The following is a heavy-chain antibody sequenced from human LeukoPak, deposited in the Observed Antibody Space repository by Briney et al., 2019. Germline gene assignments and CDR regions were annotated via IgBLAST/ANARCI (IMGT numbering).Heavy chain of an antibody. V-gene: IGHV3-23*01. CDR1: GFTFRSYA. CDR2: ITGNGGAT. J-gene: IGHJ5*02. D-gene: IGHD3-3*01. Sequence: GGSLRLSCAASGFTFRSYAMRWVRQAPGKGLEWVSTITGNGGATYYADSVRGRFTISRDNSKNTLYLQLNSLRAEDTAVYYCAKGGAQDDFSFDPGGRGTLVTV. CDR3: AKGGAQDDFSFDP.